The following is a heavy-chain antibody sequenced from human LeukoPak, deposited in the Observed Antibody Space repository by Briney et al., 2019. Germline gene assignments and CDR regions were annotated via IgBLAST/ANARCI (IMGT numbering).Heavy chain of an antibody. Sequence: GGSLRLSCAASGFTFSSYAMHWVRQAPRQGLERVAVISYYGSNKYYEDSVKGRFIISRVNSKNTLYLQLNSLRTEDTTEYYLARKPGGIVLMVSNYYYMYVWGKGTTVTVSS. V-gene: IGHV3-30*04. CDR3: ARKPGGIVLMVSNYYYMYV. D-gene: IGHD2-8*01. CDR2: ISYYGSNK. J-gene: IGHJ6*03. CDR1: GFTFSSYA.